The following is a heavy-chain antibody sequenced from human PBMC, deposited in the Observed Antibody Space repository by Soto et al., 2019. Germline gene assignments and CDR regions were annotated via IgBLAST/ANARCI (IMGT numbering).Heavy chain of an antibody. J-gene: IGHJ4*01. D-gene: IGHD3-22*01. V-gene: IGHV1-3*01. Sequence: GASVKVSCKASGYTFTNYAMHWVRQAPGQRLEWMGWINAGNGNTEYSQKFQGRVTLTRDTSASTAYMELSSLRSEDTAVYYCARDGAAYYYDTSGFDYWGHGTLVTVSS. CDR1: GYTFTNYA. CDR3: ARDGAAYYYDTSGFDY. CDR2: INAGNGNT.